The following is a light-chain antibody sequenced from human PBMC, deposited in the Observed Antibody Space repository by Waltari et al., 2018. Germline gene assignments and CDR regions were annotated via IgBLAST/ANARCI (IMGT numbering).Light chain of an antibody. V-gene: IGLV1-40*01. Sequence: QSVLPQPPSMSGAPGQQVPIPRTGGASIFRAAYVAERYQQLPGTAPKPPIFGNPNRPPGVPGRFSGSRAGTSASLAIAGLQSEDEAVYYCQSFDSNLSASVFGGGTKLPVL. CDR2: GNP. J-gene: IGLJ3*02. CDR3: QSFDSNLSASV. CDR1: ASIFRAAYV.